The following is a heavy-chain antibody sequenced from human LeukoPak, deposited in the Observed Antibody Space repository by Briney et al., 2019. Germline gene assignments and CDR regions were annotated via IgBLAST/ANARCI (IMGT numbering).Heavy chain of an antibody. CDR3: ARGGYGHNMDV. CDR2: IKNAGIDT. D-gene: IGHD3-10*01. CDR1: GFMFSNYY. Sequence: GGSLRLSCVGSGFMFSNYYMYWVRQAPGKGLVWVSRIKNAGIDTIYADSVKGRFTVSRDNAKNTVYLQMSSLRAEDTAVYYCARGGYGHNMDVWGEGTTVTVSS. V-gene: IGHV3-74*01. J-gene: IGHJ6*03.